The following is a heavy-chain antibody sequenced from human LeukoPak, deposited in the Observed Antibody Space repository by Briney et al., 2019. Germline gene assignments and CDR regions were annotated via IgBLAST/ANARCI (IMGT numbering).Heavy chain of an antibody. Sequence: GGSLRLSCAASGFTFSSYAMHWVRQAPGKGLEYVSAISSNGGSTYYANSVKGRFTISRDNSKNTLYLQMGSLRAEDMAVYYCARDQYRGTTAVTPGPLDIWGQGTMVTVSS. D-gene: IGHD4-23*01. CDR1: GFTFSSYA. CDR2: ISSNGGST. J-gene: IGHJ3*02. CDR3: ARDQYRGTTAVTPGPLDI. V-gene: IGHV3-64*01.